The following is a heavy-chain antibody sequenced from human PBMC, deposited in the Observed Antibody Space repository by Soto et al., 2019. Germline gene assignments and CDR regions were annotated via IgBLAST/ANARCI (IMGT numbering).Heavy chain of an antibody. V-gene: IGHV1-69*12. Sequence: QVQLVQSGAEVKKPGSSVKVSCKASGGTFNRNGVSWVRQAPGQGLEWMGGIIPMFATAKSAQNFRGRVNISADESTGTVYMELSSLRSDDTAVYYCAKEMRTGKPRGVFDIWGQGTVVSVSS. CDR1: GGTFNRNG. D-gene: IGHD3-10*01. J-gene: IGHJ3*02. CDR3: AKEMRTGKPRGVFDI. CDR2: IIPMFATA.